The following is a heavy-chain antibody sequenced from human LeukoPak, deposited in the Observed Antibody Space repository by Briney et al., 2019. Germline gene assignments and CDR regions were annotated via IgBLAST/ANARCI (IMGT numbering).Heavy chain of an antibody. V-gene: IGHV3-23*01. CDR3: ASYDNSRLSRRLDY. J-gene: IGHJ4*02. Sequence: PGGSLRLSCAASGITFSTYAMGWVRLAPGEGLEWVSTISDGSSNTYYADSVKGRFTISRDNSKNTLYLQMNSLRAEDTALYYCASYDNSRLSRRLDYWGQGTLVTVSS. CDR1: GITFSTYA. D-gene: IGHD3-10*01. CDR2: ISDGSSNT.